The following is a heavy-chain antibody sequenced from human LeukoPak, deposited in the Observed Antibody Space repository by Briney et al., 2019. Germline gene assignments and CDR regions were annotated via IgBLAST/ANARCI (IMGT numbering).Heavy chain of an antibody. CDR2: IIPIFGTA. CDR1: GGTFSSYA. D-gene: IGHD2-2*01. V-gene: IGHV1-69*05. CDR3: ARGIVVVPAAPGYFQH. J-gene: IGHJ1*01. Sequence: SVKVSCKASGGTFSSYAISWVRQAPGQGLEWMGGIIPIFGTANYAQKFQGRVTITTDESTSTAYMELSSLRSEDTAVYYCARGIVVVPAAPGYFQHWGQGTLVTVSS.